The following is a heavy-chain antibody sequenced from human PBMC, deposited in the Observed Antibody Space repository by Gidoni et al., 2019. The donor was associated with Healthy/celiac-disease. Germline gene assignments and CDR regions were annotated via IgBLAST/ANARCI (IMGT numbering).Heavy chain of an antibody. CDR1: GFTFSSYA. Sequence: EVQLLESGGGLVQPGGSLRLSCAASGFTFSSYAMSWVRQAPGKGLEWFSAISGSGGSTYYADSVKGRFTISRDNSKNTLYLQMNSLRAEDTAVYYCAKHYYDSSGYPGRRNYFDYWGQGTLVTVSS. CDR3: AKHYYDSSGYPGRRNYFDY. J-gene: IGHJ4*02. D-gene: IGHD3-22*01. V-gene: IGHV3-23*01. CDR2: ISGSGGST.